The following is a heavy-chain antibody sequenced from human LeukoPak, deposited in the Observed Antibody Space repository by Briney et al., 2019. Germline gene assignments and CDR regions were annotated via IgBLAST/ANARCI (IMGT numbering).Heavy chain of an antibody. J-gene: IGHJ4*02. V-gene: IGHV3-23*01. D-gene: IGHD1-1*01. CDR3: VSHSRMQVRTDFEY. Sequence: GGSLRLSCAASGLTFSRFTMSWVRQAPGKGLEWVSVVSVGGGSTFYADSARGRFTISRDDSKNMLFLQMNSLRAEDTAIYYCVSHSRMQVRTDFEYWGQGTLVTVSS. CDR1: GLTFSRFT. CDR2: VSVGGGST.